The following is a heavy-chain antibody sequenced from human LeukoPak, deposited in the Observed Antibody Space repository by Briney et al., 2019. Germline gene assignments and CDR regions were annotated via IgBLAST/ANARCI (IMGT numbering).Heavy chain of an antibody. D-gene: IGHD3-10*01. Sequence: GGSLRLSREASGFTFSDYWMSWVRQAPGKGLEWVANIKQDGSAKYYVDSVKGRFTISRDNAKNLLYLQMNSLRAEDTAVYYCALKVGDYWGQGTLVTVSS. V-gene: IGHV3-7*03. CDR2: IKQDGSAK. CDR1: GFTFSDYW. CDR3: ALKVGDY. J-gene: IGHJ4*02.